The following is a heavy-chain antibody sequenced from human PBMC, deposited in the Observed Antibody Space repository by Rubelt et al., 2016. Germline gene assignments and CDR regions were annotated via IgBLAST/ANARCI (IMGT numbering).Heavy chain of an antibody. CDR2: ISAYDGNT. V-gene: IGHV1-18*01. CDR3: ARDQLALYAFDI. J-gene: IGHJ3*02. D-gene: IGHD1-1*01. CDR1: GYTFTSYG. Sequence: QVQLVQSGAEVKKPGASVKVSCKASGYTFTSYGISWVRQAPGQGLEWMGWISAYDGNTNYAQKLKGRVTMTTDTSTSTAYMGRRSLGSYDTAVYFCARDQLALYAFDIWGQGTMVTVSS.